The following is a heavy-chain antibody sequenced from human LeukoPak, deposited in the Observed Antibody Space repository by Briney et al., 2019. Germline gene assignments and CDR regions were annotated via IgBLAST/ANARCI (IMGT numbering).Heavy chain of an antibody. V-gene: IGHV3-30*04. CDR2: ISFDERNR. CDR1: GFTFTSYA. Sequence: PGGSLRLSCAASGFTFTSYAMHWARQAPGKGLEWVAVISFDERNRYYTDSVKGRFTISRDNSKNTLYLQMNSLRAEDTAVYYCAELGITMIGGVWGKGTTVTISS. CDR3: AELGITMIGGV. D-gene: IGHD3-10*02. J-gene: IGHJ6*04.